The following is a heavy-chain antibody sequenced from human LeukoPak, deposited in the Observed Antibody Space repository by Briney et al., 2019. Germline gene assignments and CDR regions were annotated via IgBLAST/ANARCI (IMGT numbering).Heavy chain of an antibody. V-gene: IGHV3-53*01. D-gene: IGHD2-15*01. CDR2: IYSGGST. J-gene: IGHJ4*02. CDR1: GFTVSSNY. CDR3: ARDLISGPATHDS. Sequence: GGSLRLSCAASGFTVSSNYMSWVRQAPGKGLEWVSIIYSGGSTYYADSVKGRFTISRHNSKNTLYLQMNSLRVEDTAVYYCARDLISGPATHDSWGQGALVTVSS.